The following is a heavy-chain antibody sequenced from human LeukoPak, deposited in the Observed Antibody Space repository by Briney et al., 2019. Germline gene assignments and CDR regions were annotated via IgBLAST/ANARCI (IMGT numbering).Heavy chain of an antibody. CDR2: ISYDGSNK. D-gene: IGHD2-21*02. CDR1: GFTFSSYG. V-gene: IGHV3-30*03. CDR3: ARTVTAIGYFDY. Sequence: PGGSLRLSCAASGFTFSSYGMHWVRQAPGKGLEWVAVISYDGSNKYYADSVKGRFTISRDNSKNTLYLQMNSLRAEDTAVYYCARTVTAIGYFDYWGQGTLVTVSS. J-gene: IGHJ4*02.